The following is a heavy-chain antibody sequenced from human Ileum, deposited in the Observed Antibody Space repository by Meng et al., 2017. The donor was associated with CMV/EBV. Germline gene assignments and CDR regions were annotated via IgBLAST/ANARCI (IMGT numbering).Heavy chain of an antibody. CDR2: MYFSGIA. J-gene: IGHJ4*02. D-gene: IGHD1-26*01. CDR1: GAPISSGSHS. Sequence: QMKRPESGPGLVKPAETLSLTCTASGAPISSGSHSWAWFRQPPGKRLEWIGSMYFSGIADYNPSLKSRVTISLHATQKQFSLRLTSVTAADSAVYFCARDLTNKWFYYWGQGTLVTVSS. V-gene: IGHV4-39*07. CDR3: ARDLTNKWFYY.